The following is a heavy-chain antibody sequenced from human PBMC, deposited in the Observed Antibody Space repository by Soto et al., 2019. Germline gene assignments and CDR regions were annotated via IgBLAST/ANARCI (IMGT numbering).Heavy chain of an antibody. J-gene: IGHJ4*02. CDR2: ISYDGSNK. D-gene: IGHD2-15*01. CDR3: AREAGVIVVGVAGGLDY. CDR1: GFTFSSYA. Sequence: QVQLVESGGGVVQPGRSLRLSCAASGFTFSSYAMHWVRQAPGKGLEWVAVISYDGSNKYYADSVKGRFTISRDNSKNTLYLQMNSLRAEDTAVYYCAREAGVIVVGVAGGLDYWGQGTLVTVSS. V-gene: IGHV3-30-3*01.